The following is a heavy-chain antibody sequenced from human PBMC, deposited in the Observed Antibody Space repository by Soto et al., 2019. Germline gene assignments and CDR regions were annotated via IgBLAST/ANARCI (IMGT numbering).Heavy chain of an antibody. J-gene: IGHJ5*02. V-gene: IGHV1-69*13. Sequence: GASVKVSCKASGGTFSTSVISWVRQAPGQGLEWMGGIIPILATVNYAQKFQGRVTITADESTSTAYMELRSLRPDDTAVYYCARAKVLITPNWFDHWGPGTLVTVSS. CDR3: ARAKVLITPNWFDH. D-gene: IGHD3-16*01. CDR1: GGTFSTSV. CDR2: IIPILATV.